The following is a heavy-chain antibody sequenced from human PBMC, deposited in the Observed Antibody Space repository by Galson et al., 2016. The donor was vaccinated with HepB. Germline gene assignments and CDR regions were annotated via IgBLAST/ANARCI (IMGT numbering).Heavy chain of an antibody. D-gene: IGHD6-13*01. CDR3: AKGQQLAYFDY. CDR1: GFTFSSYA. CDR2: ISGSDGST. Sequence: SLRLSCAGSGFTFSSYAMSWVRQAPGKGLEWVSAISGSDGSTYYADSVKGRFTISRDNSKNTLYLQMNSLRAEDTAVYYCAKGQQLAYFDYWGQGTLVTVSS. V-gene: IGHV3-23*01. J-gene: IGHJ4*02.